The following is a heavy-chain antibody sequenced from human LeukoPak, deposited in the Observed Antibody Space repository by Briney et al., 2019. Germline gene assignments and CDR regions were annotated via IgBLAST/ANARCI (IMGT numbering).Heavy chain of an antibody. CDR2: ISGSSSSTK. J-gene: IGHJ4*02. CDR3: ARDRGGTTVTYFVDN. D-gene: IGHD4-17*01. CDR1: GFTFTSHS. Sequence: PGRSLRLSCEASGFTFTSHSMYWVRQAAGDGLGWLSYISGSSSSTKYSSDSVKGRFTISRDNAKNSMYLQMNSLRVEDTAVYYCARDRGGTTVTYFVDNWGQGTLVTVSS. V-gene: IGHV3-48*01.